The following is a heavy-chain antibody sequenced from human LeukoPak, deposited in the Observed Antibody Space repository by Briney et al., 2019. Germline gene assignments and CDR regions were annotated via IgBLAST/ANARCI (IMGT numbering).Heavy chain of an antibody. CDR2: ISQSGSI. Sequence: SETLSLTCAVYGGSFSEYYWSWIRQSPGRGLEWIAEISQSGSINYNPSLKSRVTISVDASKKQFSLKMSSVTAADTAMYYCARVPTGRNVVAAAARMGWNGAFDIWGQGTMVTVSS. D-gene: IGHD2-2*01. CDR1: GGSFSEYY. J-gene: IGHJ3*02. CDR3: ARVPTGRNVVAAAARMGWNGAFDI. V-gene: IGHV4-34*01.